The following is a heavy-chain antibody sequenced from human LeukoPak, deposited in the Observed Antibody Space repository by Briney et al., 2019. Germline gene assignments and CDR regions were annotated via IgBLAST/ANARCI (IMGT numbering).Heavy chain of an antibody. D-gene: IGHD6-13*01. CDR2: INHSGST. CDR3: ARWAAAAGTVEDY. V-gene: IGHV4-34*01. Sequence: PSETLSLTCAVYGGSFSGYYWSWIRQPPGTGLEWIGEINHSGSTNYNPSLKSRVTISVDTSKNQFSLKLSSVTAADTAVYYCARWAAAAGTVEDYWGQGTLVTVSS. CDR1: GGSFSGYY. J-gene: IGHJ4*02.